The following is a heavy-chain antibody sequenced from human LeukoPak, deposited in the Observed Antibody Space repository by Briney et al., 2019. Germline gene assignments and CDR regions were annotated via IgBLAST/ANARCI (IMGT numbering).Heavy chain of an antibody. V-gene: IGHV3-30*03. CDR3: ARHFHLWFGESSNN. J-gene: IGHJ4*02. CDR1: GFTFSSYG. Sequence: GGSLRLSCAASGFTFSSYGMHWVRQAPGKGLEWVAVISYDGSNKYYADSVKGRFTISRDNSKNTLYLQMNSLRAEDTAVYYCARHFHLWFGESSNNWGQGTLVTVSS. CDR2: ISYDGSNK. D-gene: IGHD3-10*01.